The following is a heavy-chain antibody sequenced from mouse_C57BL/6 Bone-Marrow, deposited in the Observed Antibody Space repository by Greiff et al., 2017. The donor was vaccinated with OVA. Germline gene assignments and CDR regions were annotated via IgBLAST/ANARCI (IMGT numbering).Heavy chain of an antibody. CDR1: GYTFTDYN. CDR3: ARVDGYIWYFDV. J-gene: IGHJ1*03. Sequence: EVQLQQSGPELVKPGASVKIPCKASGYTFTDYNMDWVKQSPGKSLEWIGDINPNNGGTIYNQKFKGKATLTVDKSSSTAYMELRSLTSEDTAVYNCARVDGYIWYFDVWGTGTTVTVSS. V-gene: IGHV1-18*01. CDR2: INPNNGGT. D-gene: IGHD2-3*01.